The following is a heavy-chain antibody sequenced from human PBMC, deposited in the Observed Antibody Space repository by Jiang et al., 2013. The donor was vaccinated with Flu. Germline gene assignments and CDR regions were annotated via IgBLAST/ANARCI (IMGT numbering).Heavy chain of an antibody. CDR3: ARGVVTAGPFDY. J-gene: IGHJ4*02. D-gene: IGHD2-15*01. Sequence: SGAEVKKPGSSVKVSCKASGGSFSRDAISWVRQAPDKGLSGWKDHPFLDVANYAHKFQDRVTLTADESTNTAYMEVSSLRSEDTAVYYCARGVVTAGPFDYWGQGTQVTVSS. V-gene: IGHV1-69*04. CDR1: GGSFSRDA. CDR2: HPFLDVA.